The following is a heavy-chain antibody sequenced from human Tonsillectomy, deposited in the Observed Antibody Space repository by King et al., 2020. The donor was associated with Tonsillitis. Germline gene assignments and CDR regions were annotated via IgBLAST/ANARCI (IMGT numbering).Heavy chain of an antibody. CDR3: ARGAAAPGSWFDP. V-gene: IGHV1-69*12. D-gene: IGHD6-13*01. J-gene: IGHJ5*02. CDR2: IIPIFDTA. CDR1: GGTFSSYT. Sequence: QLVQSGAEVKKPGSSVKVSCKASGGTFSSYTISWVRQAPGQGLEWMGGIIPIFDTAHYDLTFQGRVIITADESTSTAYMELSSLRSDDTAVYYCARGAAAPGSWFDPWGQGTPVIVSS.